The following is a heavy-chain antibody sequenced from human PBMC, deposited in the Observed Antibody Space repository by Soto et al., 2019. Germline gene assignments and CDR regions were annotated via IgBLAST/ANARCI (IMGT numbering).Heavy chain of an antibody. J-gene: IGHJ4*02. Sequence: GASVKVSCKASGGTFSSYAISRVRQAPGQGLEWMGGIIPIFGTANYAQKFQGRVTITADESTSTAYTELSSLRSEDTAVYYCERGDYYDSSGYSWYFDYWGQGTLVTVSS. V-gene: IGHV1-69*13. CDR1: GGTFSSYA. CDR2: IIPIFGTA. D-gene: IGHD3-22*01. CDR3: ERGDYYDSSGYSWYFDY.